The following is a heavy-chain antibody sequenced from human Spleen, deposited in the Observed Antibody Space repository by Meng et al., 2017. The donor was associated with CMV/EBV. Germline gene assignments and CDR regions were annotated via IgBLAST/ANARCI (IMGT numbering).Heavy chain of an antibody. V-gene: IGHV4-31*03. D-gene: IGHD6-6*01. Sequence: LRLSCTVSGGSISGGGYYWSWIRQHPGKGLEWIGYIYYSGSTYYNPSLKSRVTISVDTSKNQFSLKLSSVTAADTAVYYCARETGIAARRYYYYGMDVWGQGTTVTVSS. J-gene: IGHJ6*02. CDR1: GGSISGGGYY. CDR2: IYYSGST. CDR3: ARETGIAARRYYYYGMDV.